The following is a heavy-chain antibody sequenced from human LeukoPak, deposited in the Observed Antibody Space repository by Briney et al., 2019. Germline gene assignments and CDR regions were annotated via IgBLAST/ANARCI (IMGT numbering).Heavy chain of an antibody. CDR3: ARGSIGPDY. J-gene: IGHJ4*02. Sequence: GGSLRLSCEASGFTFTNHWMHWVRQPPGKGLVWVSRINNDGSDAVYADSVKGRFTISRDNAKNTLYLQMNSLRAEDTAIYYCARGSIGPDYWGQGTLVTVSS. V-gene: IGHV3-74*01. CDR1: GFTFTNHW. CDR2: INNDGSDA.